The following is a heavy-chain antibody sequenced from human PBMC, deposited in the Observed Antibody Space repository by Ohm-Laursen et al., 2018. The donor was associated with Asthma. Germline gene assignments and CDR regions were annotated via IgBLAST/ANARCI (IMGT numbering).Heavy chain of an antibody. CDR1: EYAFGGYY. D-gene: IGHD3-3*01. V-gene: IGHV1-2*06. J-gene: IGHJ6*02. Sequence: ASVKVSCKASEYAFGGYYIHWVRQAPGQGLEWMGRINPYSGDTNYAQRFQGRVNMTRDTSISTAYMELSRLRSDDTAVYYCARWRFWSGYLYGMDVWGQGTTVTVSS. CDR2: INPYSGDT. CDR3: ARWRFWSGYLYGMDV.